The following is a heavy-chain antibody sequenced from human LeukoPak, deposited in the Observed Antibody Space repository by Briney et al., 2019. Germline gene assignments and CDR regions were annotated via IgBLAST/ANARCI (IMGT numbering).Heavy chain of an antibody. D-gene: IGHD6-6*01. CDR3: ARSGNWQLAHYMDV. Sequence: GSSVKVSCKASGGTFSSYAISWVRQAPGQGLEWMGIINPSGGSTSYAQKFQGRVTMTRDMSTSTVYMELSSLRSEDTAVYYCARSGNWQLAHYMDVWGKGTTVTVSS. CDR1: GGTFSSYA. V-gene: IGHV1-46*01. CDR2: INPSGGST. J-gene: IGHJ6*03.